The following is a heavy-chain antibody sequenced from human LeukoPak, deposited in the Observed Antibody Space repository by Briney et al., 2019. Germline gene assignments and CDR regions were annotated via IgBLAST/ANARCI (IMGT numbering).Heavy chain of an antibody. CDR1: GDSISSYY. CDR2: MHTSGST. Sequence: SETLSLTCTVSGDSISSYYWSWIRQPAGKGLEWIGRMHTSGSTNYNPSLKSRVTISVDTSKNQFSLKLSSVTAADTAVYYCAKGPPYDFWSGQPYDAFDIWGQGTMVTVSS. V-gene: IGHV4-4*07. J-gene: IGHJ3*02. D-gene: IGHD3-3*01. CDR3: AKGPPYDFWSGQPYDAFDI.